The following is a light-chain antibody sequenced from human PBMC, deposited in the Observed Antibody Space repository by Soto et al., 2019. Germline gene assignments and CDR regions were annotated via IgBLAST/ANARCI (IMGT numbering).Light chain of an antibody. CDR1: SSDVGSYDR. CDR3: SSSRGCPTWV. CDR2: EVN. J-gene: IGLJ3*02. V-gene: IGLV2-23*02. Sequence: QSALTQPASVSGSPGQWITISCTGPSSDVGSYDRVSWYQQYPGKAPTLMIYEVNKRPSGISNRFSGSKSGNTASLTISGLQAEDEAHYYCSSSRGCPTWVFGGGTKLTFL.